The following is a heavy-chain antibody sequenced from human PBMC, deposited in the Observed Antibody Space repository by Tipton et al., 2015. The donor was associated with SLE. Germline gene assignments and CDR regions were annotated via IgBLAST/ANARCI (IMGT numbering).Heavy chain of an antibody. Sequence: TLSLTCAVSGYSITSGDYWGWIRQPPGKGREWVGSLYHRGSTCYNPSLKSRVTISTDTSKNEIYLKLTSVTATDTAVYFCARDPYDSTWRNGWFDPWGQGTLVTVSS. CDR2: LYHRGST. V-gene: IGHV4-38-2*02. J-gene: IGHJ5*02. CDR1: GYSITSGDY. D-gene: IGHD6-13*01. CDR3: ARDPYDSTWRNGWFDP.